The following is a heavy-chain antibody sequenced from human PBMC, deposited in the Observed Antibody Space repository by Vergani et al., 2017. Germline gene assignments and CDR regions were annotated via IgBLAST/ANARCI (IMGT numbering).Heavy chain of an antibody. CDR2: FDPEHGEV. J-gene: IGHJ4*02. CDR1: GYSLTELT. D-gene: IGHD3-22*01. V-gene: IGHV1-24*01. CDR3: AIVTDDYDGSGYYLEY. Sequence: QVQLVQSGSEVRKPGASVKVSCQVSGYSLTELTIHWVRQAPGKGLEWMGGFDPEHGEVTFAHHIQCRVTMTEDRSTDTAYKELSNLRPEDTALYYCAIVTDDYDGSGYYLEYWGQGTLVTVSA.